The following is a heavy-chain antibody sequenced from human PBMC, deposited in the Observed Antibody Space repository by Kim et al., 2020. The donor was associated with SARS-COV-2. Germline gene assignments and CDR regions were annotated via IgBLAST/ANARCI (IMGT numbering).Heavy chain of an antibody. D-gene: IGHD3-22*01. V-gene: IGHV5-10-1*01. CDR3: ARHLDYYDSSGYY. Sequence: GESLKISCKGSGYSFTSYWISWVRQMPGKGLEWMGRIDPSDSYTNYSPSFQGHVTISADKSISTAYLQWSSLKASDTAMYYCARHLDYYDSSGYYWGQGTLVTVSS. J-gene: IGHJ4*02. CDR2: IDPSDSYT. CDR1: GYSFTSYW.